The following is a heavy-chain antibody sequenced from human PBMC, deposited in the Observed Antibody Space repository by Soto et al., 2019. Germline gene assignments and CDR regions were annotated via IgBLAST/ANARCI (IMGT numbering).Heavy chain of an antibody. CDR1: GFTFSSFA. CDR3: AKKAGIISRYGLDV. CDR2: ISGNATST. V-gene: IGHV3-23*01. J-gene: IGHJ6*02. Sequence: VQLSESGGGLVQPGGSLTLSCAASGFTFSSFAMNWVRQAPGKGLEWVAVISGNATSTYYADSVKGRFTICRDNSKNTMYLQMNSLRAEDTAVYYCAKKAGIISRYGLDVWGQGTTVTVSS.